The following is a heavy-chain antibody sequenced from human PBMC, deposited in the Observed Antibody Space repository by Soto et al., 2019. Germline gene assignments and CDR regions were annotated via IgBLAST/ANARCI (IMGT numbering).Heavy chain of an antibody. CDR3: ARARWNLAANYYYGMDV. CDR1: GGSISGGGYY. Sequence: SETLSLTCTVSGGSISGGGYYWSWIRQHPGKGLEWIGYIYYSGSTYYNPPLKSRVTISLDTSKNQFSLKLSSATAADTAVYYCARARWNLAANYYYGMDVWGQGTTVTVSS. CDR2: IYYSGST. D-gene: IGHD6-13*01. J-gene: IGHJ6*02. V-gene: IGHV4-31*03.